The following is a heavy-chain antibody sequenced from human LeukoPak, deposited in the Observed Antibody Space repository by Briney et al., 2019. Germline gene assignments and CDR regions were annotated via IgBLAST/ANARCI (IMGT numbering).Heavy chain of an antibody. CDR1: GGTFSSYA. Sequence: SVKVSCKASGGTFSSYAISWVRQAPGQGLEWMGRIIPIFGTANYAQKFQGRVTITTDESTSTAYMELSSLRSEDTAVYYCARVSNYYDSSDYIGDAFDNWGQGTTVTVSS. J-gene: IGHJ3*02. V-gene: IGHV1-69*05. CDR2: IIPIFGTA. CDR3: ARVSNYYDSSDYIGDAFDN. D-gene: IGHD3-22*01.